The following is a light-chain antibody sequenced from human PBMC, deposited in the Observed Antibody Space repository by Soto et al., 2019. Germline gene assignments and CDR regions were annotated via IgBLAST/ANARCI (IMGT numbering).Light chain of an antibody. V-gene: IGLV3-1*01. CDR3: QAWDNSPHVV. CDR1: KLGDKY. Sequence: SYELTQPPSVSVSPGQTASITCSGDKLGDKYACWYQQKPGQSPVLVIYQDTKRPSGIPERFSGSNSGNTATLTISGTQAMDEAHYYCQAWDNSPHVVFGGGTKLTVL. CDR2: QDT. J-gene: IGLJ2*01.